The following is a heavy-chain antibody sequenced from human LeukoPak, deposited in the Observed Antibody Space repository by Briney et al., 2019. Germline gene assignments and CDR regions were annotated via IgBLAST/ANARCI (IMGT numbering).Heavy chain of an antibody. Sequence: GESLKISCKGSGYSFTSYWISWVRQMPGKGLEWLGRIDPSDSYTNYSPSFQGHVTISSDKSISTAYLQWSSLKASDTAMYYCARPGYYYDSSGYPSYYYYGMDVWGQGTTVTVSS. CDR2: IDPSDSYT. J-gene: IGHJ6*02. CDR3: ARPGYYYDSSGYPSYYYYGMDV. CDR1: GYSFTSYW. V-gene: IGHV5-10-1*01. D-gene: IGHD3-22*01.